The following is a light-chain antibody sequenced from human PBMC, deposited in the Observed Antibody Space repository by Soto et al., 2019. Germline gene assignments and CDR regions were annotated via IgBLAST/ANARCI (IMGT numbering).Light chain of an antibody. Sequence: EIVLTQSPVTLSLSPGERATLSCRASQSVSSNYLAWYQQKPGQAPRLLIYGASSRATGIPDRFSGSGSGTDFTLTISRLEPEDFAVYYCQHYGSSPRYTFGQGTKLEIK. J-gene: IGKJ2*01. CDR2: GAS. V-gene: IGKV3-20*01. CDR1: QSVSSNY. CDR3: QHYGSSPRYT.